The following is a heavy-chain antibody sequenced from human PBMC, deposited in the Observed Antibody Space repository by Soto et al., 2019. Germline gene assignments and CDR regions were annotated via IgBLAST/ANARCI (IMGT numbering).Heavy chain of an antibody. J-gene: IGHJ5*02. D-gene: IGHD2-21*02. Sequence: GSSVKVSCKASGYSFTGYHLHWVRQAPGQGLEWMGWINPNSGDTNYAQKFQGRVTMTRDTSISTAYMRLSSLRPDDTAIYYCARETGPLVVVVTANNLLDPWGQGTLVTVSS. CDR1: GYSFTGYH. CDR3: ARETGPLVVVVTANNLLDP. V-gene: IGHV1-2*02. CDR2: INPNSGDT.